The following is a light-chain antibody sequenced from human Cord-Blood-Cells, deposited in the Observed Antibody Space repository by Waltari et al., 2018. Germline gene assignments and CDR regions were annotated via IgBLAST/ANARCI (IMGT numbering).Light chain of an antibody. CDR3: QQSYSTPLT. CDR1: QRISSY. Sequence: DIQMTQSPSSLSASVGDRVTITCRASQRISSYLNWYQQKPGKAPKIMIYAASSLQSGVPSRFSGRGSGTDFTLTISSLQPEDVATYYCQQSYSTPLTFGGGTKVEIK. CDR2: AAS. J-gene: IGKJ4*01. V-gene: IGKV1-39*01.